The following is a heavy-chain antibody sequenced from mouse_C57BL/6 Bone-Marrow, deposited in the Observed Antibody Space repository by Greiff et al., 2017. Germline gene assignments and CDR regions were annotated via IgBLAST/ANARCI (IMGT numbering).Heavy chain of an antibody. D-gene: IGHD2-3*01. V-gene: IGHV1-81*01. CDR1: GYTFTSYG. CDR2: IYPRSGNT. CDR3: ARYDGYYVPYYYAMDY. J-gene: IGHJ4*01. Sequence: VQLQQSGAELARPGASVKLSCKASGYTFTSYGISWVKQRTGQGLEWIGEIYPRSGNTYYNEKFKGKAKLTADKSSSTAYMELRSLTSEDSAVYFCARYDGYYVPYYYAMDYWGQGTSVTVSS.